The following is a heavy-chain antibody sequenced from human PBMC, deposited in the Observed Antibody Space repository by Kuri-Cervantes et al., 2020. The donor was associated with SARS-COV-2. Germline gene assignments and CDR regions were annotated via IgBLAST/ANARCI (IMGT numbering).Heavy chain of an antibody. V-gene: IGHV1-18*04. CDR1: GYIFTSYG. Sequence: ASVKVSCKASGYIFTSYGISWVRQAPGQGLGWMGWISAYNLKTIYAQKVQARVTMTVDTSTDTAFMEVRSLRSDDTAVYYCARDRWDAILDYWGQGTLVTVSS. J-gene: IGHJ4*02. CDR2: ISAYNLKT. CDR3: ARDRWDAILDY. D-gene: IGHD1-26*01.